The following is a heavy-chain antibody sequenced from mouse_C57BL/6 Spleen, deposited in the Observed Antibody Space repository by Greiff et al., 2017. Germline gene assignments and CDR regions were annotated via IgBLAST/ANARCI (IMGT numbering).Heavy chain of an antibody. D-gene: IGHD2-5*01. J-gene: IGHJ3*01. Sequence: QVQLKQSGAELVKPGASVKMSCKASGYTFTTYPLEWMKQNHGKSLEWIGNFHPYNDDTKYNEKFKGKATLTVEKSSSTVYLELSRLTSDDSAVYYCARGNSNYEGFAYWGQGTLVTVSA. V-gene: IGHV1-47*01. CDR3: ARGNSNYEGFAY. CDR1: GYTFTTYP. CDR2: FHPYNDDT.